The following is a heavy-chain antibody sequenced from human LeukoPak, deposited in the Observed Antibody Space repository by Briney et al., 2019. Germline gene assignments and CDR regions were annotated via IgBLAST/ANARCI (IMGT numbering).Heavy chain of an antibody. CDR3: ARPPRHYYDSSGYYYVLGDAFDI. CDR1: GYSFTRYW. J-gene: IGHJ3*02. Sequence: GESLKISCKGSGYSFTRYWIGWVRQMPGKGLEWMGIIYPGDSDTRYSPSFQGQVTISADKSISTAYLQWSSLKASDTAMYYCARPPRHYYDSSGYYYVLGDAFDIWGQGTMVTVSS. D-gene: IGHD3-22*01. V-gene: IGHV5-51*01. CDR2: IYPGDSDT.